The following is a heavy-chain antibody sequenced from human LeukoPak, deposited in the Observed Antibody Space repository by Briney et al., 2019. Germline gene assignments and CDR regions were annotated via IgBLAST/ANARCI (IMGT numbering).Heavy chain of an antibody. CDR2: ISDDNGNT. CDR1: GYTFTSYG. J-gene: IGHJ4*01. D-gene: IGHD3-22*01. V-gene: IGHV1-18*01. Sequence: GASVKVSCKASGYTFTSYGISWVRQAPGQGLEWMGWISDDNGNTNYAQKLQGRVTMTTDTSTSTAYMELRSLRSDDTAVYYCARDLIVVVNFDPPYFDYWGHGTLVTVSS. CDR3: ARDLIVVVNFDPPYFDY.